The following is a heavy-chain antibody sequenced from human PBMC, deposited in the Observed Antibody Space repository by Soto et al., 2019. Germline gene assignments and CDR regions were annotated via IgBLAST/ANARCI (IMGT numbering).Heavy chain of an antibody. V-gene: IGHV3-21*01. D-gene: IGHD1-7*01. CDR1: GLTFSSYT. CDR2: ISSSSTYI. Sequence: GGSLRLPCAASGLTFSSYTMNWVRQAPGKGLEWVSSISSSSTYIYYADSLKGRFTISRDNAKNSLYLQMNSLRAEDTAVYYCARGVTGTTPLRNFDYCGQGSLASVYS. J-gene: IGHJ4*02. CDR3: ARGVTGTTPLRNFDY.